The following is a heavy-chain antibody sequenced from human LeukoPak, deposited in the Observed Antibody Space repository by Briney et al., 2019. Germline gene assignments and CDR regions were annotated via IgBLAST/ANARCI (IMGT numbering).Heavy chain of an antibody. J-gene: IGHJ4*02. D-gene: IGHD3-22*01. CDR2: ISGSGGST. CDR3: ALARYYYDSSGYFSY. Sequence: GGSLRLSCAASGFTFSSYAMSWVRQAPGKGLEWVSAISGSGGSTYYADSVKGRFTMSRDNSKNTLYLQMNSLRAEDTAVYYCALARYYYDSSGYFSYWGQGTLVTVSS. V-gene: IGHV3-23*01. CDR1: GFTFSSYA.